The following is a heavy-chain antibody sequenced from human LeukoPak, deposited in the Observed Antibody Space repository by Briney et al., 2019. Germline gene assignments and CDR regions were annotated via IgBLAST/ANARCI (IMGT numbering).Heavy chain of an antibody. Sequence: PGGSLRLSCAASGFTVRSNYMTWVRQAPGKGLERVSVIYANGNTYYADSVKGRFTISRDNSRNTLYLQMNSLRDEDTAVYYCTRGPEWSRPVGDACDVWGQGTMVTVSS. V-gene: IGHV3-53*01. CDR3: TRGPEWSRPVGDACDV. J-gene: IGHJ3*01. D-gene: IGHD3-3*01. CDR1: GFTVRSNY. CDR2: IYANGNT.